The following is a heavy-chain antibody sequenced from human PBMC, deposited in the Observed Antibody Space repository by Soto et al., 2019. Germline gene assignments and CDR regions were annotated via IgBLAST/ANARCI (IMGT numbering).Heavy chain of an antibody. CDR1: GGPFSSYA. Sequence: QVKLVHSVAEVKKPGSSVKVSCKASGGPFSSYAISWVRQAPRQGLEWMGGIIPIFGTANYAQKFQGRVTITADESTSTAYMELSSLRSEDTAVYYCARGYCISTSCLSCMDVWGQGTTVTVSS. D-gene: IGHD2-2*01. J-gene: IGHJ6*02. CDR2: IIPIFGTA. CDR3: ARGYCISTSCLSCMDV. V-gene: IGHV1-69*12.